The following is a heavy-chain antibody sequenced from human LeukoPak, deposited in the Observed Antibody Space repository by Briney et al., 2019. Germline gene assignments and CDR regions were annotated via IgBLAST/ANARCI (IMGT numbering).Heavy chain of an antibody. D-gene: IGHD3-16*01. CDR1: GFTFSSYW. CDR3: ARWGGGFDY. CDR2: IKQDGSEK. Sequence: GGSLRLSCAASGFTFSSYWMSWVRQAPGKRLEWVANIKQDGSEKYYVDSVKGRFTISRDNAKNSLYLHMDSLRVEDTAVYYCARWGGGFDYWGQGTLVTVSS. J-gene: IGHJ4*02. V-gene: IGHV3-7*04.